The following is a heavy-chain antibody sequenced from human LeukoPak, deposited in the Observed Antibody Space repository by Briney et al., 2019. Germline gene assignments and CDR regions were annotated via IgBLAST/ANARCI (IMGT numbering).Heavy chain of an antibody. D-gene: IGHD5-12*01. J-gene: IGHJ6*03. CDR2: IGSTTNSI. CDR1: GFSFSSYE. Sequence: GGSLRLSCAASGFSFSSYEMNWVRQAPGKGLEWVSYIGSTTNSIYYADSVKGRFTISRDNAKKSLHLQMNSLRAEDTAIYYCARDEYSGLYYYMDVWGKGTTVTVSS. CDR3: ARDEYSGLYYYMDV. V-gene: IGHV3-48*03.